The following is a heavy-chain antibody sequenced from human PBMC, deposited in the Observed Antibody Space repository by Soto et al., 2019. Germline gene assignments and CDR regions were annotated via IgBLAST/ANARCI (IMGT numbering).Heavy chain of an antibody. J-gene: IGHJ4*02. D-gene: IGHD1-1*01. V-gene: IGHV3-23*01. Sequence: GGSLRLSCAASGFTFSSYTMSWVRQAPGKGLEWVSAISGSGGSTYYANSVKGRFTISRDNSKNTLYLQMNSLRAEDTAVYYCAKERREREPETLDYWGQGTLVTVSS. CDR3: AKERREREPETLDY. CDR2: ISGSGGST. CDR1: GFTFSSYT.